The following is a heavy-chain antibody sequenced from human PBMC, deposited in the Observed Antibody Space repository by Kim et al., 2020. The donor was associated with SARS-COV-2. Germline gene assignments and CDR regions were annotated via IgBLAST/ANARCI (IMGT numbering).Heavy chain of an antibody. J-gene: IGHJ5*02. Sequence: SETLSLTCAVYGGSFSGYYWSWIRQPPGKGLEWIGEINHSGSTNYNPSLKSRVTISVDTSKNQFSLKLSSVTAADTAVYYCARVLRDIVVVPAANPFDPWGQGTLVTVSS. CDR1: GGSFSGYY. CDR2: INHSGST. V-gene: IGHV4-34*01. D-gene: IGHD2-2*01. CDR3: ARVLRDIVVVPAANPFDP.